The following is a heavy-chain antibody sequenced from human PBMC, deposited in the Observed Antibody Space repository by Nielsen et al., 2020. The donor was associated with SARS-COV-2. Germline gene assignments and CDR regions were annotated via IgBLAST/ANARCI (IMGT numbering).Heavy chain of an antibody. CDR1: GGSISSYY. J-gene: IGHJ4*02. CDR3: ARAPSIGYSSGWSFDY. CDR2: IYYSGST. D-gene: IGHD6-19*01. Sequence: SETLSLTCTVSGGSISSYYWSWIRQPPGKGLEWIGYIYYSGSTNYNPSLKSRVTISVDTSKNHSSLKLSSVTAADTAVYYCARAPSIGYSSGWSFDYWGQGTLATVSS. V-gene: IGHV4-59*01.